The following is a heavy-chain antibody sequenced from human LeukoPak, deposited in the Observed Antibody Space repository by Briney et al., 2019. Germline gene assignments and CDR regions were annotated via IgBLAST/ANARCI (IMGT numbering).Heavy chain of an antibody. CDR2: VSGGGDIT. D-gene: IGHD2-15*01. CDR1: GFNFANHA. CDR3: VREDTPATANY. J-gene: IGHJ4*02. Sequence: GGSLRLSCAASGFNFANHAMGWVRQTAGEGLEWVSAVSGGGDITYYADSVKGRFTISRDNSKDTLSLQMRSLRPGDTAVYYCVREDTPATANYWGQGTLVTISS. V-gene: IGHV3-23*01.